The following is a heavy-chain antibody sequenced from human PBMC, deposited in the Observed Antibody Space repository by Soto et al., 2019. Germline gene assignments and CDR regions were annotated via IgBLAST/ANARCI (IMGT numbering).Heavy chain of an antibody. CDR2: IIPIFGTA. Sequence: SVKVSCKASGGTFSSYAISWVRQAPGQGLEWMGGIIPIFGTANYAQKFQGRVTITADESTSTAYMELSSLRSEDTAVYYCAESGGDIVVVPAAIRSYYYYGMDVWGQGTTVTVS. J-gene: IGHJ6*02. CDR3: AESGGDIVVVPAAIRSYYYYGMDV. D-gene: IGHD2-2*01. CDR1: GGTFSSYA. V-gene: IGHV1-69*13.